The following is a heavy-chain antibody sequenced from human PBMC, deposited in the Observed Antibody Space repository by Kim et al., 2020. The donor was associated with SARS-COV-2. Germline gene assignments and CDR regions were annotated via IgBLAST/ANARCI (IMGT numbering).Heavy chain of an antibody. CDR3: ANSYSGYYDNDAFDI. J-gene: IGHJ3*02. CDR2: ISGSGGST. V-gene: IGHV3-23*01. D-gene: IGHD3-22*01. CDR1: GFTFSSYA. Sequence: GGSLRLSCAASGFTFSSYAMSWVHQAPGKGLEWVSAISGSGGSTYYADSVKGRFTISRDNSKNTLYLQMNSLRAEDTAVYYCANSYSGYYDNDAFDIWGQGTMVTVSS.